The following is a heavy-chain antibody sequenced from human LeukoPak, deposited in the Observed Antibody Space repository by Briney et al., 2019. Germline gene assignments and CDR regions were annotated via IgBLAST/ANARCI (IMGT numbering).Heavy chain of an antibody. CDR2: INHSGST. Sequence: PSETLSLTCAVYGGSFSGYYWSWIRQPPGKGLEWIGEINHSGSTNYNPSLKSRVTISVDTSKNQFSLKLSSVTAADTAVYYCARQIGTTYYYDSSGYYYFDYWGQGTLVTVSS. CDR3: ARQIGTTYYYDSSGYYYFDY. J-gene: IGHJ4*02. D-gene: IGHD3-22*01. V-gene: IGHV4-34*01. CDR1: GGSFSGYY.